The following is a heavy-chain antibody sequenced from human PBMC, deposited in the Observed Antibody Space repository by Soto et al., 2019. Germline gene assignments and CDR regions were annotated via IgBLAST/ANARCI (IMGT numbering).Heavy chain of an antibody. V-gene: IGHV4-38-2*02. Sequence: SETLSLTCAVSGYSISSGYYLGWILQPPWKGLEWIGSIYHSGSTYYNPSLKSRVTISVDTSKNQFSLKLSSVTAADTAVYYCARDSGYSSGWYVGYFDYWGQGTLVTVSS. J-gene: IGHJ4*02. CDR2: IYHSGST. CDR3: ARDSGYSSGWYVGYFDY. CDR1: GYSISSGYY. D-gene: IGHD6-19*01.